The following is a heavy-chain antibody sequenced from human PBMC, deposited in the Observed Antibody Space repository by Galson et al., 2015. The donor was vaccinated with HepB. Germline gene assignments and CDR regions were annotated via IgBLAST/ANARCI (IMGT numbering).Heavy chain of an antibody. J-gene: IGHJ4*02. Sequence: VKVSCKVSGYTFTDYYMHWVQQAPGKGLEWMGLVDPEDGETIYAEKFQGRVTITADTSTDTAYMELSSLRSEDTAVYYCATGGAGCTGGVCYPSDYWGQGTLVTVSS. CDR3: ATGGAGCTGGVCYPSDY. CDR1: GYTFTDYY. CDR2: VDPEDGET. D-gene: IGHD2-8*02. V-gene: IGHV1-69-2*01.